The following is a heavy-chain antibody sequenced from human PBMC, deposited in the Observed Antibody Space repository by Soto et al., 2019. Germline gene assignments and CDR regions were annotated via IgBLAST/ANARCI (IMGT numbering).Heavy chain of an antibody. CDR3: AKDRRALGPDIYYFDF. CDR1: GFTFSNYA. D-gene: IGHD7-27*01. CDR2: ISGFGATT. Sequence: PGGSLRLSCAASGFTFSNYAMNWVRQAPGKGLEWVSTISGFGATTYYADSVKGRFTISRDNSNNKLSLQMNNLRAEDTAVYYCAKDRRALGPDIYYFDFWGQGTLVTVSS. V-gene: IGHV3-23*01. J-gene: IGHJ4*02.